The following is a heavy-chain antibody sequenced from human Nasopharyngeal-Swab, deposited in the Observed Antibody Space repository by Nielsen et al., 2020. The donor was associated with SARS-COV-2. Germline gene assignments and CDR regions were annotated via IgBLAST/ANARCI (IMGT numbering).Heavy chain of an antibody. CDR2: ISYNEVT. J-gene: IGHJ3*01. CDR1: GASIRSYS. CDR3: AKLTRLTAASDAFDV. Sequence: SETLSLTCTVSGASIRSYSWSWIRQPPNKGLEWIGYISYNEVTYYNSSLKSRVTISADTSKNQVPLTLTSVTAADTAVYYCAKLTRLTAASDAFDVWGQGTMVTVSS. V-gene: IGHV4-59*13. D-gene: IGHD2-2*01.